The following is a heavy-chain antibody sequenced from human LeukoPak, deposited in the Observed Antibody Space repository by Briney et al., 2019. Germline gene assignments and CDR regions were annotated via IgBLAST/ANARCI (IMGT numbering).Heavy chain of an antibody. J-gene: IGHJ3*02. Sequence: GGSLRLSCAASGFTFDDYAMHWVRQAPGKGLEWVSLISWDGGSTYYADSVKGRFTISRDNSKNSLYLQMNSLRAEDTALYYCAKPYCSSTSCYRNDAFDIWGQGTVVTVSS. V-gene: IGHV3-43D*03. CDR3: AKPYCSSTSCYRNDAFDI. D-gene: IGHD2-2*01. CDR1: GFTFDDYA. CDR2: ISWDGGST.